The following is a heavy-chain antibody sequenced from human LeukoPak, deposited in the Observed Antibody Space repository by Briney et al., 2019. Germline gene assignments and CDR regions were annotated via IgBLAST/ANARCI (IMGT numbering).Heavy chain of an antibody. CDR3: ARVGGDLEFDY. Sequence: ASVKVSCKASGYTFTSYGISWVRQAPGQRLEWMGWINAGNGNTKYSQKFQGRVTITRDTSASTAYMELSSLRSEDTAVYYCARVGGDLEFDYWGQGTLVTVSS. CDR1: GYTFTSYG. V-gene: IGHV1-3*01. CDR2: INAGNGNT. D-gene: IGHD3-10*01. J-gene: IGHJ4*02.